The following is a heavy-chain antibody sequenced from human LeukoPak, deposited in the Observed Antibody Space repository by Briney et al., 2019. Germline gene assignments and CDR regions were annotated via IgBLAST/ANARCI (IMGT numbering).Heavy chain of an antibody. D-gene: IGHD1-1*01. Sequence: GGSLRLSCAASGFTVSSNYMSWVRQAPGKGLEWVSVIYSGGSTYYADSVKGRFTISRDNSKNTLYLQMNSLRAEDTAVYYCARLRTTGNYFDYWGQGTLVIVSS. CDR2: IYSGGST. J-gene: IGHJ4*02. CDR1: GFTVSSNY. CDR3: ARLRTTGNYFDY. V-gene: IGHV3-53*01.